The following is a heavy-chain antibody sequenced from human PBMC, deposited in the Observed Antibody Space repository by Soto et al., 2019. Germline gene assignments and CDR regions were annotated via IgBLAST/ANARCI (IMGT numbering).Heavy chain of an antibody. Sequence: QLQLQESGPGLVEPSETLSLTCTVSGGSISGTNEYWGWIRQPPGKGLEWIASIHYDGRTYYTPALKSPPPLSADTSKNHVSLKLRSATAADTAVYYCARTYFGSGSYSYWGQGTLVIVSS. CDR3: ARTYFGSGSYSY. J-gene: IGHJ1*01. V-gene: IGHV4-39*02. CDR1: GGSISGTNEY. D-gene: IGHD3-10*01. CDR2: IHYDGRT.